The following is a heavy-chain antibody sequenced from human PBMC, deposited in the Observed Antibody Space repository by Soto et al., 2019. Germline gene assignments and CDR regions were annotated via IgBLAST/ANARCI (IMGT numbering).Heavy chain of an antibody. CDR2: IWYDGSNK. CDR3: ARDPSSAGQQLTFDY. V-gene: IGHV3-30*19. CDR1: GFTFSSYG. Sequence: GGSLILSCAASGFTFSSYGMHWVRQAPGKGLEWVAVIWYDGSNKYYADSVKGRFTISRDNSKNTLYLQMNSLRAEDTAVYYCARDPSSAGQQLTFDYWGQGTLVTVSS. J-gene: IGHJ4*02. D-gene: IGHD6-13*01.